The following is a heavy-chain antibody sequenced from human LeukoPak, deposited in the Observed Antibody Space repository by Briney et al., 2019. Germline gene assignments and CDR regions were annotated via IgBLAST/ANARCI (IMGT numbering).Heavy chain of an antibody. CDR2: ISWNSGSI. J-gene: IGHJ3*02. Sequence: GGSLRLSCAASGFTFDDYAMHWVRQAPGKGLEWVSGISWNSGSIGYADSVKGRFTISRDNAKNSLYLQMNSLRAEDTALYYCAKDRFRRSDAFDIWGQGTMVTVSS. CDR1: GFTFDDYA. CDR3: AKDRFRRSDAFDI. V-gene: IGHV3-9*01.